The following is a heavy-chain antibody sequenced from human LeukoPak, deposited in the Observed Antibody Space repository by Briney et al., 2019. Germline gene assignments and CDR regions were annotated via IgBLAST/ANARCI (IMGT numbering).Heavy chain of an antibody. Sequence: SETLSLTCTVSGGSISSYYWSWIRQPPGKGLEWIGSIYYSGSTYYNPSLKSRVTISVGTSKNQFSLKLSSVTAADTAVYYCASLIAAAGRGWFDPWGQGTLVTVSS. V-gene: IGHV4-59*12. J-gene: IGHJ5*02. CDR3: ASLIAAAGRGWFDP. CDR1: GGSISSYY. CDR2: IYYSGST. D-gene: IGHD6-13*01.